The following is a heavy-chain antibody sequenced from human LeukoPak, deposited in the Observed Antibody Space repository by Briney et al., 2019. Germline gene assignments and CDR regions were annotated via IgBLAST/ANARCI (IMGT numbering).Heavy chain of an antibody. J-gene: IGHJ4*02. Sequence: GGSLRLSCAASGFTFSSYWMSWVRQAPGKGLEWVANIKQDGSEKNYVDSVKGRFTISRDNAKNSLYLQMNSLRAEDTALYYCAKDGGYSYGLDYWGQGTLVTVSS. V-gene: IGHV3-7*03. CDR1: GFTFSSYW. D-gene: IGHD5-18*01. CDR3: AKDGGYSYGLDY. CDR2: IKQDGSEK.